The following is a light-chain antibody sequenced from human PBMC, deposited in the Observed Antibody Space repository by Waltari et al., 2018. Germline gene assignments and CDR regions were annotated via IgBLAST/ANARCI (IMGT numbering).Light chain of an antibody. V-gene: IGKV1-39*01. CDR1: QYISDY. CDR2: AAS. Sequence: DIQMTQSPSSLSASVGDRVSIACRASQYISDYLNWYQQKLGKAPKLLISAASSLQSGVTSRFRGSRYGTVFTLTISNLQPEDFATYYCQQSTNAPLTFGGGTRVAI. J-gene: IGKJ4*01. CDR3: QQSTNAPLT.